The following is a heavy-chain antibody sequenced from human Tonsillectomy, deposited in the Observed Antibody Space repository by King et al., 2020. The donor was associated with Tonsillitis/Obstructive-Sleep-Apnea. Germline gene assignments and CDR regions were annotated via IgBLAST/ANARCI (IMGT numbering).Heavy chain of an antibody. D-gene: IGHD2-2*02. Sequence: VQLVESGGGVVQPGRSLRLSCAASGFTFSYYAMHWVRQAPGKGLEWMAVISYDGSNKYYADSVKGRFTISRDNSKNTLYLQMNSLRAEDTALYYCARDLPIVVLPAAIKGGFDYWGRGTLVSVSS. CDR1: GFTFSYYA. CDR3: ARDLPIVVLPAAIKGGFDY. CDR2: ISYDGSNK. V-gene: IGHV3-30*04. J-gene: IGHJ4*02.